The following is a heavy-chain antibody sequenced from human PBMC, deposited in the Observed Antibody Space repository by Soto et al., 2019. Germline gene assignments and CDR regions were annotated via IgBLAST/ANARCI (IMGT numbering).Heavy chain of an antibody. J-gene: IGHJ4*02. CDR2: IGGGGAPI. D-gene: IGHD3-16*01. CDR1: GLHRSEHY. CDR3: PRSKEVWAHSQFDH. Sequence: GRLRRYSVTCGLHRSEHYMRWIRQAPGKGLHWVSSIGGGGAPIYYTQSVKGRFTISRDNAKNSLYLEMSTLRAEDTAVYYCPRSKEVWAHSQFDHWGQGALLTVS. V-gene: IGHV3-11*01.